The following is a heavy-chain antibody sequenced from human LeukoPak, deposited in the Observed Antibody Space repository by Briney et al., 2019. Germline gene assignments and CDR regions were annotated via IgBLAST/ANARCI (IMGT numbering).Heavy chain of an antibody. CDR1: GFPFRSNW. J-gene: IGHJ4*02. V-gene: IGHV3-74*01. CDR3: ARDRRGSAWHGELDF. D-gene: IGHD6-19*01. CDR2: INGDGINT. Sequence: PGGSLRLSCAASGFPFRSNWMHWVRQAPGRGLVWVSGINGDGINTNYADSVKGRFTISRDNSKNTLFLQLNSLRTEDTAVYYCARDRRGSAWHGELDFWGQGTLVTVSS.